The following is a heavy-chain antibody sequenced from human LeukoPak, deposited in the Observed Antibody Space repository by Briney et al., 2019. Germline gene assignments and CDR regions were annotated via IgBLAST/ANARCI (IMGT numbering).Heavy chain of an antibody. Sequence: ASVKVSCTASGYTFTGYGISWVRQAPGQGLEWMGWISPYNYNTNYAQNLQGRVTMTTDTSTSTAYMELRSLRSDDTAVYYCAREYYDILSGYLEPGDYYYYDYMDVWGKGTTVTVSS. V-gene: IGHV1-18*01. CDR3: AREYYDILSGYLEPGDYYYYDYMDV. D-gene: IGHD3-9*01. CDR2: ISPYNYNT. J-gene: IGHJ6*03. CDR1: GYTFTGYG.